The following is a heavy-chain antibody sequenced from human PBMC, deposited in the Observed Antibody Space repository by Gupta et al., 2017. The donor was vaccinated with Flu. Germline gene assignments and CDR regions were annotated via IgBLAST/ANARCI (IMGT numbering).Heavy chain of an antibody. CDR2: LKQDGSAN. CDR3: ARDGIGTALIYY. V-gene: IGHV3-7*01. D-gene: IGHD1-26*01. J-gene: IGHJ4*02. Sequence: TFNNYWMSWVRQAPGKGLEWVANLKQDGSANYYVDSVKGRFTISRDTAKNSLYLQMSSLIAEDSAVYYCARDGIGTALIYYWGQGALVTVSS. CDR1: TFNNYW.